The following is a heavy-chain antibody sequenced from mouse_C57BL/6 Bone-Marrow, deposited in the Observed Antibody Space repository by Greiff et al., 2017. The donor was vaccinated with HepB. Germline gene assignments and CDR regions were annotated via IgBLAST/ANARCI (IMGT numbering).Heavy chain of an antibody. J-gene: IGHJ2*01. D-gene: IGHD1-1*01. CDR3: ARPYYYGSRWDFDY. V-gene: IGHV5-6*01. Sequence: EVQLVESGGDLVKPGGSLKLSCAASGFTFRSYGMSLVRQTPDKRLEWVATICSGGSYTYYPDSVKGRFTISRDNAKNTLYLQMSSLKSEDTAMYYCARPYYYGSRWDFDYWGQGTTLTVSS. CDR1: GFTFRSYG. CDR2: ICSGGSYT.